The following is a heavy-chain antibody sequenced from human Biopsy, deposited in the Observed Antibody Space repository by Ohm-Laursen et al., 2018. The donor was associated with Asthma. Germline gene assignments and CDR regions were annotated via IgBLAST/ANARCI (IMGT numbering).Heavy chain of an antibody. CDR2: IYYSGST. Sequence: SETPSLTCTVSSGSITSGGYYWNWTRQHPGKGPEWIGFIYYSGSTYYNPSLKSRVRISIDTSKNQFSLNLSSVTAADTAVYYCARAQDYYDSRGYYRSFDYWGQGTLATVSS. V-gene: IGHV4-31*03. CDR1: SGSITSGGYY. J-gene: IGHJ4*02. D-gene: IGHD3-22*01. CDR3: ARAQDYYDSRGYYRSFDY.